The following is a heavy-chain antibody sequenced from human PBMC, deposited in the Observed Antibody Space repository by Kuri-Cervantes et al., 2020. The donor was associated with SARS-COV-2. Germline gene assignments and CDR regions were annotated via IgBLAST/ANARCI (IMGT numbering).Heavy chain of an antibody. J-gene: IGHJ4*02. CDR3: ARAFLRGGSDY. D-gene: IGHD1-26*01. V-gene: IGHV3-48*03. CDR1: GFTFSSYE. CDR2: ISSSGSTI. Sequence: GGSLRLSCAASGFTFSSYEMNWVRQAPGKGLEWVSYISSSGSTIYYADSVKGRFTISRDNAKNSLYLQMNSLRAEDTAVYYCARAFLRGGSDYWGQGTLVPSPQ.